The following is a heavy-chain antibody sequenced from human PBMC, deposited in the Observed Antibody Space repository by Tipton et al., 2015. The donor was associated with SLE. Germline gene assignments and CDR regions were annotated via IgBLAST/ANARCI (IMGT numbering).Heavy chain of an antibody. D-gene: IGHD3-3*01. CDR2: INHSGST. CDR1: GGSFSGYY. V-gene: IGHV4-34*01. Sequence: TLSLTCAVYGGSFSGYYWSWIRQPPGKGLEWIGEINHSGSTNYNPSLKSRVTISVDTSKNQFSLKLNSVTAADTAVYFCARDLDFWTWGQGTLVTVSS. CDR3: ARDLDFWT. J-gene: IGHJ5*02.